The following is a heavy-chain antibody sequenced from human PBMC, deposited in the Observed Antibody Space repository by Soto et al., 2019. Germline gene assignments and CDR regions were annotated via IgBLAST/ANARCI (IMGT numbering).Heavy chain of an antibody. V-gene: IGHV3-48*03. CDR2: ISSSGSTI. CDR1: GFTFSSYE. D-gene: IGHD3-16*01. Sequence: EVQLVESGGGLVQPGGSLRLSCAASGFTFSSYEMNWVRQAPGKGLEWVSYISSSGSTIYYADSVKGRFTISRDNAKNSLYLQMNSLRAEDTAVYYCARGPWGMAIIGAAFYWGQGTLVTVSS. J-gene: IGHJ4*02. CDR3: ARGPWGMAIIGAAFY.